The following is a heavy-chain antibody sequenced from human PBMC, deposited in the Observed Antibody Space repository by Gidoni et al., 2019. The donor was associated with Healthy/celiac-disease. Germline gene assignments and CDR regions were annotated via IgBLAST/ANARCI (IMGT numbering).Heavy chain of an antibody. Sequence: VQLPESGPGLVKPSQTLSLTCTVSGVSIRSRGYYWSWIRQHPGKGLEWIGYIYYSGSTYYNPSLKSRVTISVDTSKNQFSLKLSSVTAADTAVYYCARDSQEEGAGKPNWFDPWGQGTLVTVSS. CDR2: IYYSGST. CDR1: GVSIRSRGYY. V-gene: IGHV4-31*03. CDR3: ARDSQEEGAGKPNWFDP. J-gene: IGHJ5*02. D-gene: IGHD6-19*01.